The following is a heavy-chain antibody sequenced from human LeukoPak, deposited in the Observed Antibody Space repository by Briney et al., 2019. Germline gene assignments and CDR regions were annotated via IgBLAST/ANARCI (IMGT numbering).Heavy chain of an antibody. D-gene: IGHD4-17*01. CDR1: GGSFSGYY. V-gene: IGHV4-34*01. J-gene: IGHJ2*01. Sequence: KPSGTLSLTCAVYGGSFSGYYWSWIRQPPGKGLEWIGEINHSGSTNYNPSLKSRVTISVDTSKNQFSLKLSSVTAADTAVYYCARGPRYGDYGRYFDLWGRGTLVTVSS. CDR2: INHSGST. CDR3: ARGPRYGDYGRYFDL.